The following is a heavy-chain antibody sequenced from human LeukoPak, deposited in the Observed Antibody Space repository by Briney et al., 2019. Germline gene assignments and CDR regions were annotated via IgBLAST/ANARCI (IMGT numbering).Heavy chain of an antibody. V-gene: IGHV1-46*01. CDR3: ARVAAEVVGVPGAIGFGWLRRDYYYMDV. D-gene: IGHD2-2*02. CDR1: GYTFTSYY. CDR2: INPSGGST. Sequence: ASVKVSCKASGYTFTSYYMHWVRQAPGEGLEWMGIINPSGGSTSYAQKFQGRVNMTRDMSTSTVYMALRSLRSEDTAVYYCARVAAEVVGVPGAIGFGWLRRDYYYMDVWGKGTTVIVSS. J-gene: IGHJ6*03.